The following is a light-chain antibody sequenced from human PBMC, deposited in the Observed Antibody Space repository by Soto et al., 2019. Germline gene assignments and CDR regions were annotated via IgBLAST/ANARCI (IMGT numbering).Light chain of an antibody. Sequence: QSVLTQTASVSGSPGQSITISCTGTSSDVGGYNYVSWYPQHPGKAPKLMIYEVDNRPSGVSNRFSGSKSGNTASLTISGLQAEDEADYYCDSYTSSSTYVFGTGTKVTVL. CDR3: DSYTSSSTYV. CDR1: SSDVGGYNY. V-gene: IGLV2-14*01. J-gene: IGLJ1*01. CDR2: EVD.